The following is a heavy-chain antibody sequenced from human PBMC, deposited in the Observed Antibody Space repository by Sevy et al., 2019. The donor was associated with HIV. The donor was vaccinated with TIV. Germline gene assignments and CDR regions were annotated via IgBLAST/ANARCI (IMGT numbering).Heavy chain of an antibody. CDR1: GFTFSSYG. D-gene: IGHD5-12*01. J-gene: IGHJ3*02. CDR3: AKWSMGGARWLQLGAFDI. Sequence: GGSLRLSCAASGFTFSSYGMHWVRQAPGKGLEWVAVISYDGSNKYYGDSVKGRFTISRDNSKNTLYLQMNSLRAADTAVYYCAKWSMGGARWLQLGAFDIWGQGTMVTVSS. V-gene: IGHV3-30*18. CDR2: ISYDGSNK.